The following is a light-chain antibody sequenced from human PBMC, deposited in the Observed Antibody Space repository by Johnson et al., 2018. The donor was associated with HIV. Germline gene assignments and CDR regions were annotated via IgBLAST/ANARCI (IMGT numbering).Light chain of an antibody. CDR3: GTWDSSRSACYV. Sequence: QSVLTQPPSVSAAPGQKVSISCSGSSSNIGNNYVSWYQQLPGTAPKLLIYDNNKRPSGIPDRFSGSKSGTSATLGITGLQTGDEADYYCGTWDSSRSACYVFGTGNKVTVL. CDR2: DNN. V-gene: IGLV1-51*01. CDR1: SSNIGNNY. J-gene: IGLJ1*01.